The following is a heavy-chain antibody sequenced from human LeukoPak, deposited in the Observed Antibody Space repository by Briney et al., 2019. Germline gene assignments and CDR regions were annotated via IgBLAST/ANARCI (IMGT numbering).Heavy chain of an antibody. Sequence: SETLSLTCTVSGGSISSSSYYWGWIRQPPGKGLEWIGSIYYSGSTYYNPSLKSRVTISVDTSKNQFSLKLSSVTAADTAVYYCARFPAPYGVDDGEPDAFDIWGQGTMVTVSS. J-gene: IGHJ3*02. CDR2: IYYSGST. CDR1: GGSISSSSYY. V-gene: IGHV4-39*07. CDR3: ARFPAPYGVDDGEPDAFDI. D-gene: IGHD4-17*01.